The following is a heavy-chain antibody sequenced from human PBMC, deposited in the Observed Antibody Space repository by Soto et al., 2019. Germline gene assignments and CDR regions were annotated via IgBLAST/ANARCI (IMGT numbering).Heavy chain of an antibody. V-gene: IGHV1-69*01. CDR1: GGTFSSYA. CDR2: IIPMYGPA. J-gene: IGHJ5*02. D-gene: IGHD3-10*01. CDR3: ARVTSMVRGVIDNGFDP. Sequence: QVPLVQSGAEVKKPGSSVTVSCKASGGTFSSYAIHWVRQAPGQGLEWMGGIIPMYGPAKYAQRFQGRVTITADESTTTVYMELTSLTSQVTAVYYCARVTSMVRGVIDNGFDPWGHGNLVTVAS.